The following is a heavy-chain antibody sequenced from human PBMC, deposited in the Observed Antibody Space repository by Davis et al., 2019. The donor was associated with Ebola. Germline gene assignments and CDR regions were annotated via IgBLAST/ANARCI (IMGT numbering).Heavy chain of an antibody. J-gene: IGHJ6*03. Sequence: PSETLSLTCTVSGGSFSSYYWSWIRLPPGKGLEWIGYIYYSGSTNYNPSLKSRVTISIDTSKNQFSLKLSSVTAADTAVYYCAKLRGIEATFSQYYYMDVWGKGTTVTVSS. CDR3: AKLRGIEATFSQYYYMDV. D-gene: IGHD5-12*01. CDR1: GGSFSSYY. V-gene: IGHV4-59*12. CDR2: IYYSGST.